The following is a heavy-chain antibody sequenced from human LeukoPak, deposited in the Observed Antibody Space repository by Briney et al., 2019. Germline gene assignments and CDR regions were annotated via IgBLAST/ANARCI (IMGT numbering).Heavy chain of an antibody. Sequence: PSETLSLTCTVSGGSITSHYWSWIRQPPGKGLEWIGYIYYSGSTNYNPSLKSRVIISVDTSKNQFSLKLTSVTAADTAVYYCARDAPPSSFDIWGQGTMVTVSS. J-gene: IGHJ3*02. V-gene: IGHV4-59*11. CDR1: GGSITSHY. CDR2: IYYSGST. CDR3: ARDAPPSSFDI.